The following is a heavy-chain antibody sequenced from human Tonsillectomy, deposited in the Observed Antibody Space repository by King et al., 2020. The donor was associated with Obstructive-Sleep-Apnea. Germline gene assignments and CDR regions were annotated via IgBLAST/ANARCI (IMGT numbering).Heavy chain of an antibody. CDR3: ARTHEYYDTSGYFGL. D-gene: IGHD3-22*01. CDR2: IDVCDSYT. J-gene: IGHJ4*02. CDR1: EYKVSTYW. Sequence: EQLVQSGADVKEPGESLRISCQGSEYKVSTYWIDWVRQMPGKGPEWMGRIDVCDSYTKNNPAFQGHVIISADKSIRTAYLQWSSLRASDTATYYCARTHEYYDTSGYFGLWGQGTLVIVSS. V-gene: IGHV5-10-1*03.